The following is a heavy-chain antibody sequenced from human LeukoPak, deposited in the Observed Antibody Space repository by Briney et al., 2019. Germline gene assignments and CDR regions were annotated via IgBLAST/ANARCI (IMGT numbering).Heavy chain of an antibody. CDR1: GFTFSSYE. D-gene: IGHD3-22*01. J-gene: IGHJ4*02. CDR3: AKDNTFRSPLDSSGYYFDY. V-gene: IGHV3-43D*03. CDR2: ISWDGGST. Sequence: GGSLRLSCAASGFTFSSYEMNWVRQAPGKGLEWVSLISWDGGSTYYADSVKGRFTISRDNSKNSLYLQMNSLRAEDTALYYCAKDNTFRSPLDSSGYYFDYWGQGTLVTVSS.